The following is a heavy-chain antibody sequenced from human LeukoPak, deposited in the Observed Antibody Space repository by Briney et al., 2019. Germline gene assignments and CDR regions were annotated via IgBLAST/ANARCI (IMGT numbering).Heavy chain of an antibody. J-gene: IGHJ1*01. V-gene: IGHV1-69*13. CDR3: ASFGLRYSTYCSGGSCYSHFQH. D-gene: IGHD2-15*01. Sequence: ASVKVSCKTSGYTFPSFGITWIRQAPGQGLEWMGGIIPIFGTANYAQKFQGRVTITADESTSTAYMELSSLRSEDTAVYYCASFGLRYSTYCSGGSCYSHFQHWGQGTLVTVSS. CDR1: GYTFPSFG. CDR2: IIPIFGTA.